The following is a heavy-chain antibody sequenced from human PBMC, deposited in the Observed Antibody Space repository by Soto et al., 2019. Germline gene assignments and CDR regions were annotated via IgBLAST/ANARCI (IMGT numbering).Heavy chain of an antibody. V-gene: IGHV3-66*01. CDR3: AGDLGPADY. J-gene: IGHJ4*02. CDR1: GFTVSTKY. Sequence: EVQLVESGGGLVQPGGSLRLSCAASGFTVSTKYMSWVRQAPGKGLEWVSVIYSGGSTFYADSVRGRFTISRDNSKNTVILKRTGRRAKDRVLYYGAGDLGPADYGGKEPLVTVS. CDR2: IYSGGST. D-gene: IGHD3-16*01.